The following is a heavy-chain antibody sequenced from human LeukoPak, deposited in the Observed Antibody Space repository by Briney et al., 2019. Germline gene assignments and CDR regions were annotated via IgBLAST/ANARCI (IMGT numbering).Heavy chain of an antibody. CDR3: ARTYGDYRFDY. Sequence: SETLSLTCTVSGGSISSSSYYWGWIRQPPGKGLEWIGSIYYSGSTYYNPSLKSRVTISVDTSKNQFSLKLSSVTAADTAVYYCARTYGDYRFDYWGQGTLVTVSS. CDR2: IYYSGST. V-gene: IGHV4-39*07. J-gene: IGHJ4*02. CDR1: GGSISSSSYY. D-gene: IGHD4-17*01.